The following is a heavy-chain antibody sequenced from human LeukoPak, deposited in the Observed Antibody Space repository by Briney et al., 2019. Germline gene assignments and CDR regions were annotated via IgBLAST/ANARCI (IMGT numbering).Heavy chain of an antibody. D-gene: IGHD6-6*01. Sequence: GGSLRLSCAASGFTFSGSVMHWVRQASGKGVEWVGRIRSKANSYATAYAASVKGSFTISRDDSKNTAYLQMNSLKTEDTAVYYCTSQSIAARPTSLWGQGTLVTVSS. V-gene: IGHV3-73*01. CDR1: GFTFSGSV. CDR2: IRSKANSYAT. CDR3: TSQSIAARPTSL. J-gene: IGHJ4*02.